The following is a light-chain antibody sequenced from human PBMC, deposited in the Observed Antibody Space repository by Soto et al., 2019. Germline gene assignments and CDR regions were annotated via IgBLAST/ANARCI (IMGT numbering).Light chain of an antibody. CDR2: DVS. V-gene: IGLV2-11*01. CDR1: SGDVGHYNF. CDR3: CSYAGSYTWV. Sequence: QPVLTQPHSVSGSPGQSVTISCSGTSGDVGHYNFVSWYQHHPGKAPKLIIYDVSTRPSGVPDRFSGSKSGNTASLTISGLQAEDEADFYCCSYAGSYTWVFGGGTKVTVL. J-gene: IGLJ3*02.